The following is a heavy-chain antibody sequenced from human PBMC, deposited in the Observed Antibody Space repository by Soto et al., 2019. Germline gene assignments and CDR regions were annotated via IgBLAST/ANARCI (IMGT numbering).Heavy chain of an antibody. V-gene: IGHV3-21*01. CDR1: GFTFSSYS. J-gene: IGHJ6*03. Sequence: EVQLVESGGGLVKPGGSLRLSCAASGFTFSSYSMNWVRQAPGKGLEWVSSISSSSSYIYYADSVKGRFTISRDNAKNSLYLQMNSLRAEDTAVYYCARDLRPAAGTFDYYYYMDVWGKGTPVTVSS. CDR2: ISSSSSYI. D-gene: IGHD6-13*01. CDR3: ARDLRPAAGTFDYYYYMDV.